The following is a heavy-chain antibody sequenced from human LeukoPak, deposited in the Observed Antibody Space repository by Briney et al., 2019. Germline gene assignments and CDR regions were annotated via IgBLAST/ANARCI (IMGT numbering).Heavy chain of an antibody. CDR3: ARDQPGGRYFDWLTPMDV. V-gene: IGHV1-46*01. Sequence: GASVKVSCKASGYTFTSYYMHWVRQAPGQGLEWMGIINPSGGSTSYAQKFQGRVTMTRDTSTSTVYMELSSLRSEDTAVYYCARDQPGGRYFDWLTPMDVWGQGTTVTVS. CDR2: INPSGGST. J-gene: IGHJ6*02. D-gene: IGHD3-9*01. CDR1: GYTFTSYY.